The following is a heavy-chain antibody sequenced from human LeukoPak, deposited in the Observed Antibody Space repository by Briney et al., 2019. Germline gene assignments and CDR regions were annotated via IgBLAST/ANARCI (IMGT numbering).Heavy chain of an antibody. CDR2: INDSGTI. CDR1: GGSFSHYY. V-gene: IGHV4-34*01. J-gene: IGHJ6*04. CDR3: ARRWNYGRNYYTDV. Sequence: SETLSLTCAVYGGSFSHYYWSWIRQSPGVGLEWIGEINDSGTITYNTSLMSRVTISVDKSKNQFSLKLTSATAADTAVYYCARRWNYGRNYYTDVWGKGDTASVSS. D-gene: IGHD1-7*01.